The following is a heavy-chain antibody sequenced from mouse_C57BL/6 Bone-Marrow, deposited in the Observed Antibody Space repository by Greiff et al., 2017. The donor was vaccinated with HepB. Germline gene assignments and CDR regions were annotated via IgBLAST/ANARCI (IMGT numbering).Heavy chain of an antibody. CDR3: ARWGCGSSPPFDY. D-gene: IGHD1-1*01. CDR2: IHPNSGST. CDR1: GYTFTSYW. Sequence: QVQLQQPGAELVKPGASVKLSCKASGYTFTSYWMHWVKQRPGQGLEWIGMIHPNSGSTNYNEKFKSKATLTVDNASSTAYMQLSSLTSEDSAVYYSARWGCGSSPPFDYWGQGTTLTVSS. V-gene: IGHV1-64*01. J-gene: IGHJ2*01.